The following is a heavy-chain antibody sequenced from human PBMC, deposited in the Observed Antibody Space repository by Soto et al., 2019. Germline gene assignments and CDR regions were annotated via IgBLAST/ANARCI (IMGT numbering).Heavy chain of an antibody. Sequence: QPGGSLRLSCEASGFTFSSYGMHWVRQAPGKGLEWVAVIWYDGNNKYYEESVKGRFTISRDNSKNTMYVQMNSLRAEDTAVYYCARDRGYRSYESYGLDVWGKGPRSPLL. CDR1: GFTFSSYG. CDR3: ARDRGYRSYESYGLDV. D-gene: IGHD4-4*01. J-gene: IGHJ6*01. V-gene: IGHV3-33*01. CDR2: IWYDGNNK.